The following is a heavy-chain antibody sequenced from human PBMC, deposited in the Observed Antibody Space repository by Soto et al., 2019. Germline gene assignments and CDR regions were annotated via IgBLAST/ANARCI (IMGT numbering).Heavy chain of an antibody. CDR3: ARNYGPGYTFDF. J-gene: IGHJ4*02. Sequence: SETLSLTCAVYGGSFCGYDWSWIRQPPGKGLEWIGEIYHSGSTNYNPSLKSRVTITVDTSKNQFSLKLSSVTAADTAVYYCARNYGPGYTFDFWGQGTLVTVSS. V-gene: IGHV4-34*01. CDR1: GGSFCGYD. D-gene: IGHD3-10*01. CDR2: IYHSGST.